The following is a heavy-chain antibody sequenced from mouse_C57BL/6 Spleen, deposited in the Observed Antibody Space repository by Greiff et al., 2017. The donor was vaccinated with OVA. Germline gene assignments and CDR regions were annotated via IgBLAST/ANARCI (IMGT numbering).Heavy chain of an antibody. J-gene: IGHJ2*01. CDR3: ASLTGTDYFDY. Sequence: QVQLQQPGAELVMPGASVKLSCKASGYTFTSYWMHWVKQRPGQGLEWIGEIDPSDSYTNYNQKFKGKSTLTVDKSSSTAYMQLSSLTSEDSAVYYCASLTGTDYFDYWGQGTTLTVSS. D-gene: IGHD4-1*01. CDR2: IDPSDSYT. V-gene: IGHV1-69*01. CDR1: GYTFTSYW.